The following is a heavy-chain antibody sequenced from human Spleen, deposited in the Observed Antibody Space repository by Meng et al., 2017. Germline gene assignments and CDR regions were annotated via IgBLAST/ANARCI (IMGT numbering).Heavy chain of an antibody. CDR1: GYNFPDYW. Sequence: VQLAHAGAEVKKPGASVKGSCKPSGYNFPDYWLHWVRRAPGQCPEWMGRIDPKSGDTHYAQRFQGRVTMTGDTSISTAYMELSGLRSDDTAMYYCARDEDISAAGKLFGDYWGQGTLVTVSS. D-gene: IGHD6-13*01. J-gene: IGHJ4*02. V-gene: IGHV1-2*06. CDR3: ARDEDISAAGKLFGDY. CDR2: IDPKSGDT.